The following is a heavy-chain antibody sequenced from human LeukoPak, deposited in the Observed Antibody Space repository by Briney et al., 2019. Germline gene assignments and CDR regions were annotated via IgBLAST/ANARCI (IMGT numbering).Heavy chain of an antibody. V-gene: IGHV3-23*01. CDR3: AKDRGPVVVVITTV. Sequence: GGSLRLSCAASGFTFSSYAMSWVRQAPGKGLEWVSAISGSGGSTYYADSVKGRFTISRDNSKNTLYLQMNSLRAEDTALYYYAKDRGPVVVVITTVWGQGTLVTVSS. CDR1: GFTFSSYA. D-gene: IGHD3-22*01. J-gene: IGHJ4*02. CDR2: ISGSGGST.